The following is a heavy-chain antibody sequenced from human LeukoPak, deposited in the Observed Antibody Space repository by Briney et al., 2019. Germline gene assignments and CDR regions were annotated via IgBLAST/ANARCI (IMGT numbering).Heavy chain of an antibody. Sequence: ASVKVSCKASGYTFTSYGISWVRQAPGQGLEWMGWISAYNGNTNYAQKLQGRVTMTTDTSTSTAYMELRSLRSDDTAVYYCARDTYYYGSGSDLAQIQFVYWGQGTLVTVSS. J-gene: IGHJ4*02. D-gene: IGHD3-10*01. CDR2: ISAYNGNT. CDR1: GYTFTSYG. CDR3: ARDTYYYGSGSDLAQIQFVY. V-gene: IGHV1-18*01.